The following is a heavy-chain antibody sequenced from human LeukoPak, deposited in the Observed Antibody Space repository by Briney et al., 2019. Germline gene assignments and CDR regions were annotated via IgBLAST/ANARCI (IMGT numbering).Heavy chain of an antibody. J-gene: IGHJ4*02. CDR1: GGSITTTNW. D-gene: IGHD1-26*01. Sequence: SETLSLTCAVSGGSITTTNWWSWVRQPQGKGLEWIGEVHLNGATNYNPSLESRFSMSIDKSNNHLSLEVTSVTAADTAMYYCTRESGAFSPFGFWGQGTLVTVSS. CDR2: VHLNGAT. V-gene: IGHV4-4*02. CDR3: TRESGAFSPFGF.